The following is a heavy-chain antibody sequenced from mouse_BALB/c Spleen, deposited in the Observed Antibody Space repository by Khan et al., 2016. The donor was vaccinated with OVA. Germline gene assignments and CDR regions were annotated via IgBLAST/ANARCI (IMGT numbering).Heavy chain of an antibody. D-gene: IGHD2-2*01. CDR2: INPDSSTI. CDR3: ARLGYYGYFDV. J-gene: IGHJ1*01. CDR1: GSDFSRYW. V-gene: IGHV4-1*02. Sequence: EVELVESGGGLVQPGGSLKLSCAASGSDFSRYWVSWVRQASGKGLEWIGEINPDSSTINYTPFLKDKFIISRDNAKNTLYLQMSKVRSEDTSLYYCARLGYYGYFDVWGAGTTVTVSS.